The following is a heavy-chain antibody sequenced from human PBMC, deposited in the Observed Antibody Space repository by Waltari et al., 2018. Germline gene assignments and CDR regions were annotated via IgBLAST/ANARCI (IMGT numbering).Heavy chain of an antibody. V-gene: IGHV1-69*13. Sequence: QVQLVQSGAEVKKPGSSVKVSCKDSGGTFSSYAISWVRQAPGQGVEWMGGIIPIFGTVNYAQTFHGSVTITAVESTITAYMELSSLRSEYTAVYYCARDWDWNWFDPWGQGTLVTVSS. J-gene: IGHJ5*02. CDR1: GGTFSSYA. D-gene: IGHD3-9*01. CDR3: ARDWDWNWFDP. CDR2: IIPIFGTV.